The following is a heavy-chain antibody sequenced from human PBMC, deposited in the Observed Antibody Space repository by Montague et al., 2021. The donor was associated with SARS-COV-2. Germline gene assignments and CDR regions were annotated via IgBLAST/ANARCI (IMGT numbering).Heavy chain of an antibody. D-gene: IGHD1-1*01. J-gene: IGHJ6*02. Sequence: CAISGDSVSSNSATWNWVRQAPSRGREWLGRTYYRSKWYSDYAVSVRGRVTINPDTSKNQFSLQLNSVTPEDTAIYYCTSGREGNYNVMDVWGQGTTVTVSS. CDR1: GDSVSSNSAT. CDR3: TSGREGNYNVMDV. V-gene: IGHV6-1*01. CDR2: TYYRSKWYS.